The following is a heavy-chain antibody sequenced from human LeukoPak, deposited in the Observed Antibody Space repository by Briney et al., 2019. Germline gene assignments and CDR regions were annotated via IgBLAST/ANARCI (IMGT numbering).Heavy chain of an antibody. V-gene: IGHV7-4-1*01. CDR3: ARGGVWFGELLYNWFDP. J-gene: IGHJ5*02. CDR2: INTNTGNP. D-gene: IGHD3-10*01. Sequence: ASVKVSCKASGYTFTSYAMNWVRQAPGQGLEWMGWINTNTGNPTYAQRLTGRFVHLLDTSVSTAYLQICHLKDQGTGVYYCARGGVWFGELLYNWFDPWGQGTLVTVSS. CDR1: GYTFTSYA.